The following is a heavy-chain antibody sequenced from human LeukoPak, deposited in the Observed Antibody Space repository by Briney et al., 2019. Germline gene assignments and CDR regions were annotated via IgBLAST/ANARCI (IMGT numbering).Heavy chain of an antibody. D-gene: IGHD5-18*01. Sequence: GESLKISCKGSGYSFTSYWIGWVRQLPGKGLGWLGIIYPGDSDTTYSPSFQAQVTISAAKSLSTASLQWISLKASDPAVFYCRRHRRGMVRWGQGTLVTVSS. CDR3: RRHRRGMVR. CDR1: GYSFTSYW. CDR2: IYPGDSDT. J-gene: IGHJ4*02. V-gene: IGHV5-51*01.